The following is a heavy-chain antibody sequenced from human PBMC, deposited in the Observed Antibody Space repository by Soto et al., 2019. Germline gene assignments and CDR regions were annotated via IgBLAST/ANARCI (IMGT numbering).Heavy chain of an antibody. CDR1: GGSISSGDYY. CDR2: IYYSGST. D-gene: IGHD3-3*01. CDR3: ARDLGDDFWSGYYTGGDYYYGMDV. V-gene: IGHV4-30-4*01. Sequence: QVQLQESGPGLVKPSQTLSLTCTVSGGSISSGDYYWSWIRQPPGKGLEWIGYIYYSGSTYYNPSLKSRVTISVDPSKNQFALKLSSVTAADTAVYYCARDLGDDFWSGYYTGGDYYYGMDVWGQGTTVTVSS. J-gene: IGHJ6*02.